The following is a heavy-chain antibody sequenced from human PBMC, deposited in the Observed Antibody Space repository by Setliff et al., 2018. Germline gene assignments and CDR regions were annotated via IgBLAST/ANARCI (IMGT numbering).Heavy chain of an antibody. J-gene: IGHJ4*02. CDR2: IQQGGGEK. CDR1: GFTFSNYW. V-gene: IGHV3-7*01. Sequence: PGGSLRLSCAASGFTFSNYWMSWVRQAPGKGLEWVANIQQGGGEKYYLDSVNGRFTISRDNAKDSLYLQMNSLRAEDTAVYYCARDPHFDSWGQGTLVTVSS. CDR3: ARDPHFDS.